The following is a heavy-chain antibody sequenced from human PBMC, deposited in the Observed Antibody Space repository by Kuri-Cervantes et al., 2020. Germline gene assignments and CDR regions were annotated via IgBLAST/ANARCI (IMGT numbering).Heavy chain of an antibody. D-gene: IGHD3-22*01. V-gene: IGHV3-30*03. CDR1: GFTLSSYG. CDR2: IPYDGSNK. CDR3: ARAPGTYYYDRGWFDP. J-gene: IGHJ5*02. Sequence: GESLKISCAASGFTLSSYGMHWVRQAPGKGLEWVAVIPYDGSNKYYADSVKGRFTISRDNSKNTLYLQMNSLRAEDTAVYYCARAPGTYYYDRGWFDPWGQGTLVTVSS.